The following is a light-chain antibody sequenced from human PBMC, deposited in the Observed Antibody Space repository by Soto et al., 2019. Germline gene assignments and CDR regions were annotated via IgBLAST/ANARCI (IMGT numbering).Light chain of an antibody. Sequence: DIRMTQSPSSLSASVGDRVTITCQASQDITNYLSWFQQKPGTVPKLLIYDASTLETGVPSRFSGSGSGTDFTFTISSLQPEDIATYYCQQYDNFPLTFGGGTKVEIK. V-gene: IGKV1-33*01. CDR1: QDITNY. J-gene: IGKJ4*01. CDR3: QQYDNFPLT. CDR2: DAS.